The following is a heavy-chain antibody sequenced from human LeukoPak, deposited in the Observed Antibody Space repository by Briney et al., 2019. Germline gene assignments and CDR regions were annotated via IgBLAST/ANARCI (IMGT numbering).Heavy chain of an antibody. CDR3: ARERFWSGYYLDYYMDV. V-gene: IGHV3-48*01. CDR2: ISSSSSTI. D-gene: IGHD3-3*01. Sequence: PGGSLRLSCAASGFTFSSYSMNWVRQAPGKGLEWVSYISSSSSTIYYADSVKGRFTISRDNAKNSLYLQMNSLRAEDTAVYYCARERFWSGYYLDYYMDVWGKGTTVTVSS. CDR1: GFTFSSYS. J-gene: IGHJ6*03.